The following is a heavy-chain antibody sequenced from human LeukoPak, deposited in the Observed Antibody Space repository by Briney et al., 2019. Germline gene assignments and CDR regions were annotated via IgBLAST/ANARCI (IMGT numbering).Heavy chain of an antibody. Sequence: GASVKVSCKASGYTFTGYYMHWVRQAPGQGLEWMGWINPNSGGTNYAQKFQGRVTMTRDTSISTAYMELSRLRSDDTAVYYCARDKGRILRFLEWSFDYWGQGTLVTVSS. CDR2: INPNSGGT. J-gene: IGHJ4*02. V-gene: IGHV1-2*02. D-gene: IGHD3-3*01. CDR1: GYTFTGYY. CDR3: ARDKGRILRFLEWSFDY.